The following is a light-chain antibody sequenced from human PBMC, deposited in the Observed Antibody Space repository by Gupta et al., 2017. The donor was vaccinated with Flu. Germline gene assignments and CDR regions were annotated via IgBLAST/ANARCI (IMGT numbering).Light chain of an antibody. J-gene: IGKJ1*01. CDR1: QSISSY. V-gene: IGKV1-39*01. CDR3: QQSYSTPWT. CDR2: AAS. Sequence: DIQMTQSPSSLSASVGDRVTITCRASQSISSYLNWYQQKPGKAPKLLIYAASSLQSGVPSRFSGSGSGTDFTLTISSLQHEEFATYYCQQSYSTPWTFGQGTKVEIK.